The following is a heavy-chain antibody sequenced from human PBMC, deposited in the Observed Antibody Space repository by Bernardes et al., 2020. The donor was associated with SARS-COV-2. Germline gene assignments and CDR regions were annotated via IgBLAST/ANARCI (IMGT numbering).Heavy chain of an antibody. V-gene: IGHV4-59*01. CDR1: GGSISSYY. D-gene: IGHD3-10*01. Sequence: SETLSLTCTVSGGSISSYYWSWIRQPPGKGLEWIGYIYYSGSTNYNPSLKSRVTISVDTSKNQFSLKLSSVTAADTAVYYCARDRRYYQGYYYGMDVWGQGTTVTVSS. CDR3: ARDRRYYQGYYYGMDV. CDR2: IYYSGST. J-gene: IGHJ6*02.